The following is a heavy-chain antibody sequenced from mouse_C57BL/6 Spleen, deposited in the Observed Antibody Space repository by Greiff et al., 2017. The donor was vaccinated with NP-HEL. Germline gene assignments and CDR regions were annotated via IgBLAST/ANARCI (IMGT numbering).Heavy chain of an antibody. D-gene: IGHD1-1*01. CDR1: GYTFTDYN. CDR2: INPNNGGT. J-gene: IGHJ4*01. Sequence: EVQLQQSGPELVKPGASVKIPCKASGYTFTDYNMDWVKQSHGKSLEWIGDINPNNGGTIYNQKFTGKATLTVDKSSSTAYMELRSLTSEDTAVYYCARWGGSSHDYAMDYWGQGTSVTVSS. CDR3: ARWGGSSHDYAMDY. V-gene: IGHV1-18*01.